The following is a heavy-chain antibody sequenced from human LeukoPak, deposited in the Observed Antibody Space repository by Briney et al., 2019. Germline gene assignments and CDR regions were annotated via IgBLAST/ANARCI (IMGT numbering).Heavy chain of an antibody. CDR1: GFTFSGYW. V-gene: IGHV3-74*01. Sequence: PGGSLRLSCAASGFTFSGYWMYWVRQAPGKGLVWVSLINSDGSSTNYADSVKGRFTISRDNAKNTLYLQVNSLRADDTAVYYCARHLGTYSDHWGQGTLVIVSS. CDR2: INSDGSST. J-gene: IGHJ4*02. CDR3: ARHLGTYSDH. D-gene: IGHD7-27*01.